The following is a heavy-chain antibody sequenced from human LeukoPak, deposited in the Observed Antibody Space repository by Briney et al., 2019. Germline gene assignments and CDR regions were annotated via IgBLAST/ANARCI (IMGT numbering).Heavy chain of an antibody. Sequence: AGGSLRLSCVASGFTFSSYWMAWVRQAPGKGLEWVANINQDGSEKNYVDSVKGRFTISRDNAKNSLCLQMNSLRAEDTAVYYCARAPPDVDTTMAMDHWGRGTLVTVSS. CDR3: ARAPPDVDTTMAMDH. CDR1: GFTFSSYW. D-gene: IGHD5-18*01. CDR2: INQDGSEK. J-gene: IGHJ4*02. V-gene: IGHV3-7*05.